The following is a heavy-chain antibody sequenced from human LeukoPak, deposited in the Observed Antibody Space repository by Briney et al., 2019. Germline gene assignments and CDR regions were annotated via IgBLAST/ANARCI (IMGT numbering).Heavy chain of an antibody. V-gene: IGHV4-61*02. CDR2: IYTSGST. J-gene: IGHJ4*02. Sequence: SQTLSLTCTVSGGSISSGSYYWSWIRQPAGKGLEWIGRIYTSGSTNYNPSLKSRVTISVVTSKNQFSLKLSSVTAADTAVYYCARELLWFGELLYFDYWGQGTLVTVSS. D-gene: IGHD3-10*01. CDR1: GGSISSGSYY. CDR3: ARELLWFGELLYFDY.